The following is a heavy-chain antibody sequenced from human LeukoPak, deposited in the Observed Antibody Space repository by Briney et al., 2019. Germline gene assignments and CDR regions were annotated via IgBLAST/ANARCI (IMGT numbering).Heavy chain of an antibody. J-gene: IGHJ4*02. Sequence: GSLRLSCAVSGFSFSSYAMSWVRQAPGRGLEWVSAISGSGANTYYADSVKGRFTISRDNTKDTLYLQMNTLRAEDTAVYYCAKRPSAYCSDGGCYFNYWGQGTLVIVSS. D-gene: IGHD2-8*01. V-gene: IGHV3-23*01. CDR3: AKRPSAYCSDGGCYFNY. CDR1: GFSFSSYA. CDR2: ISGSGANT.